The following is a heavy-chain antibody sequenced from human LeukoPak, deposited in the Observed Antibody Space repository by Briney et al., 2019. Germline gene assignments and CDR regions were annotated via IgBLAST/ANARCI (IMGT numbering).Heavy chain of an antibody. CDR1: GLIFSDYW. J-gene: IGHJ4*02. V-gene: IGHV3-7*01. CDR2: IKQDGSEN. D-gene: IGHD1-26*01. CDR3: ASGNEFDY. Sequence: GGSLRLSCAASGLIFSDYWMSWVRQGPGKGLEWVANIKQDGSENYYVDSVIGRFTISRDNAKNSLYLQMNSLRPEDTAVYYCASGNEFDYWGQGTLVAVSS.